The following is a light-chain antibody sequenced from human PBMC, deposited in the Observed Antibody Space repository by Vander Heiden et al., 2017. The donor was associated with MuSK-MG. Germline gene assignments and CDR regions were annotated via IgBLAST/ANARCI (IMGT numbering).Light chain of an antibody. J-gene: IGKJ4*01. Sequence: EIVMTQSPATLSVSPGERATLSCRASQGVSSNLAWYQQKPGQAPRLLIYGASTRATGIPARFSGSGSGTEFTLIISSLQSEDFAVYYCQQYNNGPPLTFGGGTKVEIK. CDR2: GAS. V-gene: IGKV3-15*01. CDR1: QGVSSN. CDR3: QQYNNGPPLT.